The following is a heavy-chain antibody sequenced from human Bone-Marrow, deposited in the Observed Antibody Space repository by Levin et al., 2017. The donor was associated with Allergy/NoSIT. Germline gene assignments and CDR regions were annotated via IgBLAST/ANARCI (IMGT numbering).Heavy chain of an antibody. D-gene: IGHD2/OR15-2a*01. CDR2: TYYRSKWYS. V-gene: IGHV6-1*01. CDR3: ARDVTRTFDY. J-gene: IGHJ4*02. Sequence: SETLSLTCDISGDSFSSTSAAWNWIRLSPSRGLEWLGRTYYRSKWYSDYAVSVRGRITINPDASKNQFSLLLTSVTPDDSATYFCARDVTRTFDYWGRGTRVTVSS. CDR1: GDSFSSTSAA.